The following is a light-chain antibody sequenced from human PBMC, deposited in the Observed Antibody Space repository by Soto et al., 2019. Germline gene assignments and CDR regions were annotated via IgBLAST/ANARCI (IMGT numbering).Light chain of an antibody. J-gene: IGLJ1*01. Sequence: QSALTQPASVSGSPGQSITISCTGTSSDVGGYNYVSWYQQHPGKAPKLIIYDVSNRPSGVSNRFSGSKSGNTASLTISGLQAEDEADYYCNSYTSRSAFVFGTGTKVTVL. CDR2: DVS. V-gene: IGLV2-14*03. CDR1: SSDVGGYNY. CDR3: NSYTSRSAFV.